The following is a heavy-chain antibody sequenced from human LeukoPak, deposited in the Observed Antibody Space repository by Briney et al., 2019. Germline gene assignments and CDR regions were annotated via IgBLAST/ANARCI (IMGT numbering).Heavy chain of an antibody. Sequence: PSETLSLTCTVSGGSISSSSYYWGWIRQPPGKGLEWIGSIYYSGSTYYNPSLKSRVTISVDTSKNQFSLKLSSVTAADTAVYYCARAVGSSGWYGEYYFDYWGQGTLVTVSS. CDR1: GGSISSSSYY. J-gene: IGHJ4*02. D-gene: IGHD6-19*01. CDR3: ARAVGSSGWYGEYYFDY. V-gene: IGHV4-39*01. CDR2: IYYSGST.